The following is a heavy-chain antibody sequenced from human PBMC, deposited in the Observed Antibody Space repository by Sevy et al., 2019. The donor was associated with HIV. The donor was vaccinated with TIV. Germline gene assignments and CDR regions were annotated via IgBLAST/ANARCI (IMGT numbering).Heavy chain of an antibody. D-gene: IGHD3-22*01. J-gene: IGHJ4*02. V-gene: IGHV3-30-3*01. Sequence: GGSLRLSCAASGFTFSSYAIHWVRQAPGKGLEWVAVISSDGINKYYADSVEGRFTNSRDNSKNTLYLQMNSLRADDTAVYYCARSIAMIVVVTMFDYWGQGTLVTVSS. CDR3: ARSIAMIVVVTMFDY. CDR1: GFTFSSYA. CDR2: ISSDGINK.